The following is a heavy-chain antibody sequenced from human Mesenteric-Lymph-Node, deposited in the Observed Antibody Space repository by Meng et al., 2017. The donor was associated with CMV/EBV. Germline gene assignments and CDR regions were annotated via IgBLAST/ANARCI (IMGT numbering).Heavy chain of an antibody. CDR3: ARIPTHPYYYGSGSSRGRFDP. V-gene: IGHV1-2*02. CDR2: INPNSGGT. D-gene: IGHD3-10*01. J-gene: IGHJ5*02. Sequence: GYSLHLVRHAPGQGLEWMGWINPNSGGTNYAQKFQGRVTMTRDTSISTAYMELSRLRSDDTAVYYCARIPTHPYYYGSGSSRGRFDPWGQGTLVTVSS. CDR1: GYS.